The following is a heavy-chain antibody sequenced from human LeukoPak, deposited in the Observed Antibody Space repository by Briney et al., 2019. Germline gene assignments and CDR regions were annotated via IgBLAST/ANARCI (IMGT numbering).Heavy chain of an antibody. J-gene: IGHJ4*02. CDR3: ARGSDYDILTGYYPLRY. V-gene: IGHV4-34*01. CDR2: INHSGST. Sequence: SETLSLTCAVYGGSFSGYYWSWIRQPPAKGLEWIGEINHSGSTNYNPSLKSRVTISVDTSKNQFSLKLSSVTAADTAVYYCARGSDYDILTGYYPLRYWGQGTLVTVSS. D-gene: IGHD3-9*01. CDR1: GGSFSGYY.